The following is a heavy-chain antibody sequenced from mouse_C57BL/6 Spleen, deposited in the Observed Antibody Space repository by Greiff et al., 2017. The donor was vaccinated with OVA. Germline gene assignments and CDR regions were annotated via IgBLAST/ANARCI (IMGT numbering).Heavy chain of an antibody. D-gene: IGHD2-12*01. V-gene: IGHV1-67*01. CDR3: ARCLRRYAMDY. CDR1: GYTFTDYA. Sequence: QVQLQQSGPELVRPGASVKISCKASGYTFTDYAMHWVKQSHAKSLEWIGVISPYYGDASYNQKFKDKATMTVDKSSSTAYMELTRLTSEDSAVYYCARCLRRYAMDYWGQGTSVTVSS. CDR2: ISPYYGDA. J-gene: IGHJ4*01.